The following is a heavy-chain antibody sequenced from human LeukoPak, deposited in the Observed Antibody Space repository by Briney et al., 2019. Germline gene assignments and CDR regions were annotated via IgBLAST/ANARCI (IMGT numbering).Heavy chain of an antibody. D-gene: IGHD5-18*01. CDR3: ARSSRIQLFDY. CDR1: GGSISSYY. CDR2: IYYSGST. V-gene: IGHV4-59*01. Sequence: SETLSLTCTVSGGSISSYYWSWIRQPPGQGLEWIGYIYYSGSTNYNPSLKSRVTISVDTSKNQFSLKLSSVTAADTAVYYCARSSRIQLFDYWGQGTLVTVFS. J-gene: IGHJ4*02.